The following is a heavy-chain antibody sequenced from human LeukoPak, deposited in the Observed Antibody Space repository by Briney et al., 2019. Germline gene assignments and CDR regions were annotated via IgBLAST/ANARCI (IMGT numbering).Heavy chain of an antibody. CDR1: GFTFSSYS. J-gene: IGHJ6*02. D-gene: IGHD3-9*01. Sequence: GGSLRLSCAASGFTFSSYSMNWVRQAPGKGLEWVSSISGSSSYIYYADSVKGRFTISRDNAKNSLYLQMNSLRAEDTAVYYCAREGPLTVDVWGQGTTVTVSS. CDR2: ISGSSSYI. CDR3: AREGPLTVDV. V-gene: IGHV3-21*01.